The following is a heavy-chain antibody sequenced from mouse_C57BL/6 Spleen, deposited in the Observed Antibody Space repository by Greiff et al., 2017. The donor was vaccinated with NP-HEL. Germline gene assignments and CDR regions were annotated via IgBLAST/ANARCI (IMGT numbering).Heavy chain of an antibody. J-gene: IGHJ4*01. CDR3: ARERGLYAMDY. Sequence: EVKLMESGPGLVKPSQSLSLTCSVSGYSITSGYYWNWIRQFPGNKLEWMGYISYDGSNNYNPSLKNRISITRDTSKNTFFLKLNSVTTEDTATYYCARERGLYAMDYWGQGTSVTVSS. CDR1: GYSITSGYY. V-gene: IGHV3-6*01. D-gene: IGHD3-3*01. CDR2: ISYDGSN.